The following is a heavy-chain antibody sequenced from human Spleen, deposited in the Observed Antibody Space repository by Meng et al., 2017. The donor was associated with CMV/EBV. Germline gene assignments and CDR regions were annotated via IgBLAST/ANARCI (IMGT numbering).Heavy chain of an antibody. CDR3: ARGTNYFDS. Sequence: LTCTVSGGSISTGGYYWSWIRQELGKGLEWIGYISNSGTTFYNPSLKSRVTISVDTSKTQFSLKLTSVTAADTAVYYCARGTNYFDSWSQGTLVTVS. D-gene: IGHD1-1*01. V-gene: IGHV4-31*03. J-gene: IGHJ4*01. CDR2: ISNSGTT. CDR1: GGSISTGGYY.